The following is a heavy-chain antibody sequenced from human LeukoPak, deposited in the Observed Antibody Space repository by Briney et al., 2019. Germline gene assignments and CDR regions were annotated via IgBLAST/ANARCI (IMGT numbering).Heavy chain of an antibody. J-gene: IGHJ4*02. CDR2: IYYSGST. Sequence: KSSETLSLTCTASGGSISSGDYYWSWIRQPPGKGLEWIGYIYYSGSTYYNPSLKSRVTISVDTSKNQFSLKLSSVTAADTAVSYCARAPYCGGDCYPGTPDYWGQGTLVTVSS. V-gene: IGHV4-30-4*01. CDR1: GGSISSGDYY. CDR3: ARAPYCGGDCYPGTPDY. D-gene: IGHD2-21*02.